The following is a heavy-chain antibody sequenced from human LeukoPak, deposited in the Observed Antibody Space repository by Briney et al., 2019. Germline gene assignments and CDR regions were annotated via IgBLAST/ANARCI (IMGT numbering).Heavy chain of an antibody. CDR1: GGSISSSSYY. V-gene: IGHV4-39*01. Sequence: SETLSLTCTVSGGSISSSSYYWGWIRQPPGKGLEGIGSIYYSGSNYYNPSLKRRVTISVDTSKNQFSLKLSSVTAADTAVYYCARHTFYYYDSSGYYERPFDYWGQGTLVTVSS. J-gene: IGHJ4*02. D-gene: IGHD3-22*01. CDR3: ARHTFYYYDSSGYYERPFDY. CDR2: IYYSGSN.